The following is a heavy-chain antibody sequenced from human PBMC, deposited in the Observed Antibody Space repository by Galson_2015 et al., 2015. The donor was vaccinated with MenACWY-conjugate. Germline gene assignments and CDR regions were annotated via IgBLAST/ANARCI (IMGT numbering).Heavy chain of an antibody. V-gene: IGHV3-7*03. D-gene: IGHD2/OR15-2a*01. CDR2: IKEDGTDK. CDR1: GFIFSNSW. J-gene: IGHJ4*02. CDR3: AREDFYRCDY. Sequence: SLRLSCAASGFIFSNSWMDWVRQAPGKGLEWLTKIKEDGTDKYYVDSVRGRFTISRDNAKNSLYLQMNSLRDDDTAVYYCAREDFYRCDYWGQGTLVTVSS.